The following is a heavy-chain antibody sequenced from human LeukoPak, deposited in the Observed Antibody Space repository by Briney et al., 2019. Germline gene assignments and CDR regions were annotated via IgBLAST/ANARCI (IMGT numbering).Heavy chain of an antibody. CDR3: ARGAPLTVTTGEVDC. Sequence: PGGSLRLSCAASGFTFSSYSMNWVRQAPGKGLEWVSSISSSSSYIYYAASVKGRFTISRDNAKNSLYLQMNSLRAEDTAVYYCARGAPLTVTTGEVDCWGQGTLVTVSS. D-gene: IGHD4-17*01. CDR2: ISSSSSYI. CDR1: GFTFSSYS. V-gene: IGHV3-21*01. J-gene: IGHJ4*02.